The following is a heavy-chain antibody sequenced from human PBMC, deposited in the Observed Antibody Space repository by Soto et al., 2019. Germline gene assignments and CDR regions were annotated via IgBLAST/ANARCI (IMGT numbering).Heavy chain of an antibody. CDR3: AIFLYSSSWYGRDSYYFDY. CDR1: GGTISSGGYY. Sequence: PSETLSLTCTVSGGTISSGGYYWSWIRQHPGKGLEWIGYIYYSGSTYYNPSLKSRVTISVDTSKNQFSLKLSSVTAADTAVYYCAIFLYSSSWYGRDSYYFDYGGKGTLVTVSS. V-gene: IGHV4-31*03. CDR2: IYYSGST. J-gene: IGHJ4*02. D-gene: IGHD6-13*01.